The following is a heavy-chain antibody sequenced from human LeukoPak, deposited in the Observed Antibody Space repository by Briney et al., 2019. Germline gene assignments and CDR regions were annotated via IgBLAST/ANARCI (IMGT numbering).Heavy chain of an antibody. J-gene: IGHJ4*02. CDR1: GYTFTSYD. V-gene: IGHV1-8*02. CDR3: ARGRVTMVRGVSRSRVSDY. CDR2: MNPNSGNT. D-gene: IGHD3-10*01. Sequence: ASVKVSCKASGYTFTSYDINWVRQATGQGLEGMGWMNPNSGNTGYAQKFQGRVTMTRNTSISTAYMELSSLRSEDTAVYYCARGRVTMVRGVSRSRVSDYWGQGTLVTVSS.